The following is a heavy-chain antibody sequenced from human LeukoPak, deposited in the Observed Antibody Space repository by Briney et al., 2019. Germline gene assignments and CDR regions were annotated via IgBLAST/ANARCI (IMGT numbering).Heavy chain of an antibody. CDR2: IIPILGIA. CDR1: GGTFSSYT. CDR3: ARAGGYDFWSGYFRWFDP. J-gene: IGHJ5*02. D-gene: IGHD3-3*01. Sequence: GASVKVSCKASGGTFSSYTISWVRQAPGQGLEWMGRIIPILGIANYAQKFQGRVTITADKSTSTAYMELSSLRSEDTVVYYCARAGGYDFWSGYFRWFDPWGQGTLVTVSS. V-gene: IGHV1-69*02.